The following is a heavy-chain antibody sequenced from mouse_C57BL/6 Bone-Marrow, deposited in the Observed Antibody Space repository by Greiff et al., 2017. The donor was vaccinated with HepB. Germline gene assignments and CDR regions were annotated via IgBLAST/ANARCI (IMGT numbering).Heavy chain of an antibody. CDR2: ISSGSSTI. CDR1: GFTFSDYG. J-gene: IGHJ2*01. Sequence: DVKLVESGGGLVKPGGSLKLSCAASGFTFSDYGMHWVRQAPEKGLEWVAYISSGSSTIYYADTVKGRFTISRDNAKNTLFLQMTSLRSEDTAMYYCASSDYGSSYGDYWGQGTTLTVSS. CDR3: ASSDYGSSYGDY. D-gene: IGHD1-1*01. V-gene: IGHV5-17*01.